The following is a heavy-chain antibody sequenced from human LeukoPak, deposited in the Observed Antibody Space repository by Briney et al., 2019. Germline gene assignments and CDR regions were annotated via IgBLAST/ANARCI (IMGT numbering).Heavy chain of an antibody. V-gene: IGHV3-7*01. CDR3: VREEGY. CDR2: IKQDGSHK. CDR1: GFTFSTYW. Sequence: GGSLRLSCAASGFTFSTYWMYWVRQAPGKELERVANIKQDGSHKYYVDSVKGRFTISRDNAKNSLYLQMNSLRVEDTAVYYCVREEGYWGQGTLVTVSS. J-gene: IGHJ4*02.